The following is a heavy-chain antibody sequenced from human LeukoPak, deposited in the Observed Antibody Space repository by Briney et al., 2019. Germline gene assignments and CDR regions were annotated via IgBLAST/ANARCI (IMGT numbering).Heavy chain of an antibody. CDR2: IYSSGST. J-gene: IGHJ6*02. D-gene: IGHD5-12*01. Sequence: SETLSLTCTVSGGSISSYYWSWIRQPPGKGLEWIGYIYSSGSTNYNPPLKSRVTISMDTPKNQFSLKLSSVTAADTAVYYCARHRNSGYHSYGMDVWGQGTTVTVSS. CDR3: ARHRNSGYHSYGMDV. V-gene: IGHV4-59*08. CDR1: GGSISSYY.